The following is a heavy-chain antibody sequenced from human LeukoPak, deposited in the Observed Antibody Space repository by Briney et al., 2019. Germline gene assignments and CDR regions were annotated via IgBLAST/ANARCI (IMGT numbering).Heavy chain of an antibody. V-gene: IGHV3-33*01. Sequence: PGRSLRLSCAASRFTFSSYGMHWVRQAPGKGLEWVAVIWYDGSNKYYADSVKGRFTISRDNSKNTLYLQMNSLRAEDTAVYYCARDVAEMATRHVDYWGQGTLVTVSS. CDR1: RFTFSSYG. D-gene: IGHD5-24*01. J-gene: IGHJ4*02. CDR3: ARDVAEMATRHVDY. CDR2: IWYDGSNK.